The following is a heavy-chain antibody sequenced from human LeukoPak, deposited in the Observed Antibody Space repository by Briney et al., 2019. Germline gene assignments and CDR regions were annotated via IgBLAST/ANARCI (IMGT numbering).Heavy chain of an antibody. D-gene: IGHD3-10*01. CDR3: ARGYGSGNYYPTG. CDR1: GYIFTTYW. Sequence: ESLKISCKGSGYIFTTYWIGWVRQMPGKGLELMGIIYPGDSDTRYSPSFQGQVTISADKSITTAYLQWSSLKASDTGMYYCARGYGSGNYYPTGWGQGTLVTVSS. CDR2: IYPGDSDT. V-gene: IGHV5-51*01. J-gene: IGHJ1*01.